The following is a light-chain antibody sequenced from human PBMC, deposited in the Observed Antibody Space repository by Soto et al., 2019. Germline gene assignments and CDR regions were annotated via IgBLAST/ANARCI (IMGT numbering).Light chain of an antibody. Sequence: EIVLTQSPATLSLAPGERATLSCRASQTVGSYLDWYQHKPGQAPRLLIYDASTRATALPARFSGSGSGTDFSLTISSLQPEDVSVYYCQQRNILPPFTFGPGTKVDIK. V-gene: IGKV3-11*01. J-gene: IGKJ3*01. CDR1: QTVGSY. CDR3: QQRNILPPFT. CDR2: DAS.